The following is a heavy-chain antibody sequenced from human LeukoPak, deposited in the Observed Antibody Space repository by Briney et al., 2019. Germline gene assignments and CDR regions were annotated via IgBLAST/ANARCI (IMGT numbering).Heavy chain of an antibody. CDR2: IYYSGST. CDR3: ASPGESGYFDY. J-gene: IGHJ4*02. Sequence: SETLSLTGTVSGGSISSSSYYWGWIRQPPGKGLEWIGSIYYSGSTYYNPSLKSRVTISVDTSKNQFSLKLSSVTAADTAVYYCASPGESGYFDYWGQGTLVTVSS. CDR1: GGSISSSSYY. V-gene: IGHV4-39*01. D-gene: IGHD3-10*01.